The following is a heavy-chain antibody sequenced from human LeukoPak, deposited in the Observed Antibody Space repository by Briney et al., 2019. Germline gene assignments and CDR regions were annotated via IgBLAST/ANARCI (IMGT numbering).Heavy chain of an antibody. Sequence: SETLTLTCTVSGGSISSYYWSWIRQPPGKGLEWIGYIYYSGSTNYNPSLKSRVTISVITSKNQCSLKLSSVTAADTAVYYCARVGAYLDYWGQGTLVTVSS. J-gene: IGHJ4*02. CDR3: ARVGAYLDY. V-gene: IGHV4-59*01. D-gene: IGHD3-10*01. CDR2: IYYSGST. CDR1: GGSISSYY.